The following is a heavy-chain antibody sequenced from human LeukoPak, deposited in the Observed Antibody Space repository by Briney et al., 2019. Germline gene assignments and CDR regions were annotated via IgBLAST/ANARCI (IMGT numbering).Heavy chain of an antibody. D-gene: IGHD1-1*01. V-gene: IGHV3-21*01. CDR2: ISSSSSYI. J-gene: IGHJ4*02. CDR3: ARDRTGNDY. CDR1: GFTFSDHY. Sequence: PGGSLRLSCAASGFTFSDHYMDWVRQAPGKGLEWVSSISSSSSYIYYADSVKGRFTISRDNAKNSLSLQMNSLRAEDTAVYYCARDRTGNDYWGQGALVTVSS.